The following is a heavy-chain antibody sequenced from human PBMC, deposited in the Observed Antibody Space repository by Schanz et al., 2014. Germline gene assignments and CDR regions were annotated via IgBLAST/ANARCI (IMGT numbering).Heavy chain of an antibody. J-gene: IGHJ4*02. CDR2: VNYIGST. CDR3: ASTQWFGSGTTIVDY. CDR1: AAFISRYY. D-gene: IGHD3-10*01. Sequence: QVQLQESGPGLVKPSETLSLTCTVSAAFISRYYWSWVRQAPGKGLELIGYVNYIGSTKYNPSLESRVTISADTSKKQFSLKMTSVTTADTAVYYCASTQWFGSGTTIVDYWGQGTLVTVSS. V-gene: IGHV4-59*01.